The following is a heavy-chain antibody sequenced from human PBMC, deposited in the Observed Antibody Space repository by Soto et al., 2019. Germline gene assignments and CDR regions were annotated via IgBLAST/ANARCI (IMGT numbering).Heavy chain of an antibody. V-gene: IGHV3-30-3*01. J-gene: IGHJ6*02. CDR1: GFTFSSYA. CDR2: IPYDGSNK. Sequence: GGSLRLSCAASGFTFSSYAMHWVRQAPGKGLEWVAVIPYDGSNKYYADSVKGRFTISRDNSKNTLYLQMNSLRAEDTAVYYCARAPSGSYRRYYYYGMDVWGQGTTVTVSS. D-gene: IGHD1-26*01. CDR3: ARAPSGSYRRYYYYGMDV.